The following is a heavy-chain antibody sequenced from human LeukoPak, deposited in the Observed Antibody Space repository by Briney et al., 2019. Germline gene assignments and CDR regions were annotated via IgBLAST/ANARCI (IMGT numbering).Heavy chain of an antibody. CDR2: INSDGSTT. V-gene: IGHV3-74*01. CDR3: ARGIGSGWYLD. J-gene: IGHJ4*02. Sequence: GGSLRLSCAASGFTFSSYWMHWVRQAPGKGLVWVSHINSDGSTTNYADSMKGRFTISRDNAKNTLYLQMNSLRAEDTAVYYCARGIGSGWYLDWGQGTLATVSS. CDR1: GFTFSSYW. D-gene: IGHD6-19*01.